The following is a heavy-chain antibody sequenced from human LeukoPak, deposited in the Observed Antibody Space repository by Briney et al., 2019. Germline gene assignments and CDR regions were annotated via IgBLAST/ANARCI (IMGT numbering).Heavy chain of an antibody. CDR2: IIPILGIA. CDR1: GGTFSSYA. Sequence: SVKVSCKASGGTFSSYAISWVRQAPGQGLEWMGRIIPILGIANYAQKFQGRVTITADESTSTAYMELSSLRSEDTAVYYCAREYSRSPDAFDIWGQGTMVTVSS. V-gene: IGHV1-69*04. D-gene: IGHD2-21*01. J-gene: IGHJ3*02. CDR3: AREYSRSPDAFDI.